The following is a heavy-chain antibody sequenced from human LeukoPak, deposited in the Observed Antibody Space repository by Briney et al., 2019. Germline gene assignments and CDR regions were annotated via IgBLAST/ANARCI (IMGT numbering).Heavy chain of an antibody. J-gene: IGHJ4*02. CDR2: ISGSSSYI. CDR1: GLTFTNYG. V-gene: IGHV3-21*01. Sequence: GGSLRLSCEASGLTFTNYGFHWVHQAPGKGLEWVSFISGSSSYIYYADSVKGRFTISRDNAKNSLYLQMNSLRAEDTAVYYCARDSGGYFDRNHFGYWGQGTLVTVSS. D-gene: IGHD3-9*01. CDR3: ARDSGGYFDRNHFGY.